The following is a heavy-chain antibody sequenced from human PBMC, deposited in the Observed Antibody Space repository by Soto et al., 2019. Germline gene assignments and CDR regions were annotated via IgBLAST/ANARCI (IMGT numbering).Heavy chain of an antibody. V-gene: IGHV4-30-4*01. CDR3: ARGRYCLTGRCFQKWFDS. CDR1: GDSISSVDYF. J-gene: IGHJ5*01. CDR2: IYKSATT. Sequence: SETLSLTGSVSGDSISSVDYFWAWIRQPPGQALEYIGYIYKSATTYYNPSFESRVAISLDTSKSQFSLNVTSVTAADTAVYFCARGRYCLTGRCFQKWFDSLGQGTLVTVSS. D-gene: IGHD2-15*01.